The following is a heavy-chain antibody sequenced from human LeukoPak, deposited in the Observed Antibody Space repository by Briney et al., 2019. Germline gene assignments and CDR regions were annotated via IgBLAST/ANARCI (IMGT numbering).Heavy chain of an antibody. Sequence: PGGSLRLSCAASGFTFSNYNMNWVRQAPGKGLEWVSYISSSSSTIYYADSVKGRFTISRDNVKKSLYLQMNSLRAEDTAVYYCAREYSSGWYYFDYWGQGTLVTVSS. CDR1: GFTFSNYN. D-gene: IGHD6-19*01. CDR3: AREYSSGWYYFDY. V-gene: IGHV3-48*01. CDR2: ISSSSSTI. J-gene: IGHJ4*02.